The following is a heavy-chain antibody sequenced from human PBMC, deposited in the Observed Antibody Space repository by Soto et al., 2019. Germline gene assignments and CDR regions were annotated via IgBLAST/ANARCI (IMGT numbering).Heavy chain of an antibody. Sequence: LRLSCAASGFTFSSYWMSWVRQAPGKGLEWVANIKQDGSEKYYVDSVKGRFTISRDNAKNSLYLQMNSLRAEDTAVYYCARDKADYYDSSGYYRTYYYYGMDVWGQGTTVTVSS. CDR2: IKQDGSEK. D-gene: IGHD3-22*01. CDR1: GFTFSSYW. CDR3: ARDKADYYDSSGYYRTYYYYGMDV. J-gene: IGHJ6*02. V-gene: IGHV3-7*01.